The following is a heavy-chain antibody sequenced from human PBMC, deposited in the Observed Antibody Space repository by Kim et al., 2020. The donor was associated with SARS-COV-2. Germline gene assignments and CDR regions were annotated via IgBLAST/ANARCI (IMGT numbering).Heavy chain of an antibody. V-gene: IGHV3-66*01. J-gene: IGHJ5*02. CDR3: ARARRGVVVNWFDP. Sequence: ADSAKGRFTTSRENSKNTLYLQMNSLRAEDTAVYYCARARRGVVVNWFDPWGQGTLVTVSS. D-gene: IGHD2-15*01.